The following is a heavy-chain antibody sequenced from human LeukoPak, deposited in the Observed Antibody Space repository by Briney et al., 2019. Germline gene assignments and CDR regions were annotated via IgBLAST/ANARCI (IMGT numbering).Heavy chain of an antibody. CDR1: GYTFTGYY. CDR3: ASAGGYSEGFDY. D-gene: IGHD3-22*01. J-gene: IGHJ4*02. CDR2: INPNSGGT. V-gene: IGHV1-2*02. Sequence: ASVKVSCKASGYTFTGYYMHWVRQAPGQGLEWMGWINPNSGGTNYAQKLQGRVTMTRDTSISTAYMELSRLRSDDTAVYYCASAGGYSEGFDYWGQGTLVTVSS.